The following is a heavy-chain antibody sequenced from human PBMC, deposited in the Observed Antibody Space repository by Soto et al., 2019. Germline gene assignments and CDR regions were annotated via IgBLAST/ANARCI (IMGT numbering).Heavy chain of an antibody. D-gene: IGHD3-10*01. CDR3: ARVSSITMVRGVIWFDP. CDR2: INHSGST. CDR1: GGSFSGYY. J-gene: IGHJ5*02. Sequence: PSETLSLKCAVYGGSFSGYYWRWIRQPPGKGLEWIWEINHSGSTNYNPSLKSRVTISVDTAKNKFSLKLRSVTAADTAVYYCARVSSITMVRGVIWFDPWGQGPLVNVSS. V-gene: IGHV4-34*01.